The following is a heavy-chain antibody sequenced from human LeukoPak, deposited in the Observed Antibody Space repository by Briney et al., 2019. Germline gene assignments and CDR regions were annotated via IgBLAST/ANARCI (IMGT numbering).Heavy chain of an antibody. Sequence: GRSLRLSCAASGFTFSSYGMHWVRQAPGKGLEWVAVISYDGSNKYYADSVKGRFTISRDNSKNTLYLQMNSLRAEDTAVYYCAKDPSHSGGTAMPKGYWGQGTLVTVSS. CDR2: ISYDGSNK. D-gene: IGHD5-18*01. CDR1: GFTFSSYG. J-gene: IGHJ4*02. CDR3: AKDPSHSGGTAMPKGY. V-gene: IGHV3-30*18.